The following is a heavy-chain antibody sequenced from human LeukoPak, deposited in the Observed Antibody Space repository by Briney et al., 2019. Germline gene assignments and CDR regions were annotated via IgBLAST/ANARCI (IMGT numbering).Heavy chain of an antibody. V-gene: IGHV1-69*13. Sequence: ASVKVSCKVSGYTLTELSMHWVRQAPGQGLEWMGGIIPIFGTANYAQKFQGRVTITADESTSTAYMELSSLRSEDTAVYYCARGSPMVLADSLGYWGQGTLVTVSS. CDR2: IIPIFGTA. J-gene: IGHJ4*02. CDR1: GYTLTELS. CDR3: ARGSPMVLADSLGY. D-gene: IGHD3-10*01.